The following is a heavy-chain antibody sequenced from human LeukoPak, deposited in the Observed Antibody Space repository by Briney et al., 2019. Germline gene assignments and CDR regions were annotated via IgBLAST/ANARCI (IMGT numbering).Heavy chain of an antibody. D-gene: IGHD1-26*01. CDR3: ARDLGSNYVYFDY. J-gene: IGHJ4*02. Sequence: PSETLSLTCTVSGGSISSHYWSWIRQPAGKGLEYIGRIHTNGITNYNPSLKSRVTMSGDTSKNQFSLKLSSVTAADTAVYYCARDLGSNYVYFDYWGQGSLVTVSS. CDR2: IHTNGIT. V-gene: IGHV4-4*07. CDR1: GGSISSHY.